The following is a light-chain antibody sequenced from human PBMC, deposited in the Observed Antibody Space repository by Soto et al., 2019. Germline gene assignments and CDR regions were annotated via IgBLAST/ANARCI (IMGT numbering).Light chain of an antibody. CDR1: QSISSY. CDR3: QQSYSTPQT. V-gene: IGKV1-39*01. CDR2: AAS. Sequence: DIQMTQSPSSLSASVGDRVTITCRASQSISSYLNWYQQKPGKAPKLLIYAASSLQIGVPSRFSGSGSETDFTLTISSLQPEDFATYYCQQSYSTPQTFGQGTKLEIK. J-gene: IGKJ2*01.